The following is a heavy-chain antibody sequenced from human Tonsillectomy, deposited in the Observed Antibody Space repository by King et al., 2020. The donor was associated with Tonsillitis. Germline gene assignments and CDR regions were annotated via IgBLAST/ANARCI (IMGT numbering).Heavy chain of an antibody. Sequence: VQLVESGGGLVQPGGSLRLSCAASGFTFSSYCMDWVRQAPGKGLEWVSYISKFGSSTHYADSVKGRFTISRDNAKNSLHLQMNSLRAEDTAVYYCARDLDSREEYNCFDPWGQGTLVTVSS. D-gene: IGHD3-22*01. V-gene: IGHV3-48*01. CDR3: ARDLDSREEYNCFDP. CDR1: GFTFSSYC. CDR2: ISKFGSST. J-gene: IGHJ5*02.